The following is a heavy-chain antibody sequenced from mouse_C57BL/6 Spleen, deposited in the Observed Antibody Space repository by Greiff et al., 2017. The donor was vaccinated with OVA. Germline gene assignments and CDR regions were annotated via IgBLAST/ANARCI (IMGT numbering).Heavy chain of an antibody. CDR2: IDPSDSYT. V-gene: IGHV1-69*01. CDR3: ARTPGNYYAMDY. J-gene: IGHJ4*01. D-gene: IGHD4-1*01. Sequence: QVQLQQSGAELVMPGASVKLSCKASGYTFTSYWMHWVKQRPGQGLEWIGEIDPSDSYTNYNQKFKGKSTLTVDKSSSTAYMQLSSLTSEDSAVYYCARTPGNYYAMDYWGQGTSVTVSS. CDR1: GYTFTSYW.